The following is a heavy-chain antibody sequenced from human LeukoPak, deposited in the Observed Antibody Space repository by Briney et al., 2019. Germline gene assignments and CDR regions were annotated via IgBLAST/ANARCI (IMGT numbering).Heavy chain of an antibody. CDR2: ISSSSSYI. Sequence: PGGSLRLSCAASGFTFSSYSMNWVRQAPGKGLEWVSSISSSSSYIYYADSVKGRSTISRDNAKNSLYLQMNSLRAEDTAVYYCARGSVTRAYYYYGMDVWGQGTTVTVSS. V-gene: IGHV3-21*01. CDR3: ARGSVTRAYYYYGMDV. J-gene: IGHJ6*02. D-gene: IGHD1-14*01. CDR1: GFTFSSYS.